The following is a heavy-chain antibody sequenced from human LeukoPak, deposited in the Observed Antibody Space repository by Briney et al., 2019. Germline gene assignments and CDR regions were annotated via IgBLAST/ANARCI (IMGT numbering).Heavy chain of an antibody. CDR3: ARGRSNYYGMDV. Sequence: SETLSXXCSVSDGSINSYYWNWIRRPPGKGLEWIGYIYYNGNTNYSPSLKSRVTMSVDTSKNLFSLKVSSVTAADTAVYYCARGRSNYYGMDVWGQGTTVTVSS. CDR1: DGSINSYY. J-gene: IGHJ6*02. D-gene: IGHD1-26*01. V-gene: IGHV4-59*01. CDR2: IYYNGNT.